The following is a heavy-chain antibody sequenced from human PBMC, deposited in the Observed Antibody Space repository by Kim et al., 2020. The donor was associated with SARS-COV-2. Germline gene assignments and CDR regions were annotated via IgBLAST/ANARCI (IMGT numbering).Heavy chain of an antibody. CDR1: GFTFSSYA. V-gene: IGHV3-23*01. CDR3: AKDKGVLRYFDWFPVGYFDY. CDR2: ISGSGGST. J-gene: IGHJ4*02. Sequence: GGSLRLSCAASGFTFSSYAMSWVRQAPGKGLEWVSAISGSGGSTYYADSVKGRFTISRDNSKNTLYLQMNSLRAEDTAVYYCAKDKGVLRYFDWFPVGYFDYWGQGTLVTVSS. D-gene: IGHD3-9*01.